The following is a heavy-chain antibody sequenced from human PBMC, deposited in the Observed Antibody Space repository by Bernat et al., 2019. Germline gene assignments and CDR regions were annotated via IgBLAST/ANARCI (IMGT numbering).Heavy chain of an antibody. V-gene: IGHV1-69*01. J-gene: IGHJ4*02. CDR2: IIPIFVTA. Sequence: QVQLVQSGAEVKKPGSSVKVSCKASGGTFSSYAISWVRQAPGQGLECMGGIIPIFVTANYAQKFQGRVTITADESTSTAYMELSSLRSEDTAVYYGAGEAVAGTPNFDYWGQGTLVTVSS. D-gene: IGHD6-19*01. CDR1: GGTFSSYA. CDR3: AGEAVAGTPNFDY.